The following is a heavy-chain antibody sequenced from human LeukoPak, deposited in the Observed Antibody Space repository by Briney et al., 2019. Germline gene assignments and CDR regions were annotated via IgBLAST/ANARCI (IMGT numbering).Heavy chain of an antibody. V-gene: IGHV4-39*01. CDR3: ARHGYRRRTYIGFDY. CDR1: GVSISNSDYY. CDR2: VYYSGSI. D-gene: IGHD6-13*01. J-gene: IGHJ4*02. Sequence: SETLSLTCTVPGVSISNSDYYWGWIRQSPGKGLEWIGSVYYSGSIRHNPSLESRVTMSIDTSKSQFSLKLNSVTAADTAVYYSARHGYRRRTYIGFDYRGQGTLVTVSS.